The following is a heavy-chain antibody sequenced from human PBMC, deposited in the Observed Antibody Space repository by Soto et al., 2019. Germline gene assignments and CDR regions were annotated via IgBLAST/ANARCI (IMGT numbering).Heavy chain of an antibody. CDR2: IYYSGST. D-gene: IGHD3-22*01. Sequence: SETLSLTCTVSGGSISSSSYYWGWIRQPPGKGLEWIGSIYYSGSTYYNPSLKSRVTISVDTSKNQFSLKLSSVTAADTAVYYCARLESVVTFDYWGQGTLVTVSS. CDR1: GGSISSSSYY. J-gene: IGHJ4*02. CDR3: ARLESVVTFDY. V-gene: IGHV4-39*01.